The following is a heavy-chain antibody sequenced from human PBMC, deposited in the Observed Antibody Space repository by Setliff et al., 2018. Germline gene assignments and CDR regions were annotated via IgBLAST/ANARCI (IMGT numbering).Heavy chain of an antibody. V-gene: IGHV1-46*01. CDR2: INPSGGST. Sequence: GASVKVSCKASGYTFTSYYMHWVRQAPGQGLEWMGIINPSGGSTSYAQKFQGRVTMTRDTSTSTVYMELSSLRSEDTAVYYCARDVFPYHYEGAFDIWGQGTMVTVSS. CDR1: GYTFTSYY. D-gene: IGHD3-22*01. CDR3: ARDVFPYHYEGAFDI. J-gene: IGHJ3*02.